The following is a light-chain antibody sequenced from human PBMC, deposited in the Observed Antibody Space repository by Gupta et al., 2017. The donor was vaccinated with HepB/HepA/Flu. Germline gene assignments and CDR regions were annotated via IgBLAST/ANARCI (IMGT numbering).Light chain of an antibody. CDR1: ISNIGYYT. V-gene: IGLV1-44*01. Sequence: QSVLTQPPSVSETPGQRVLISCSGGISNIGYYTVNWYRQFPGTAPKLLIYSDDQRPSGVPDRFSGSKSGTSASLAISGLQADDEADYYCSTWDDSLNGPVFGGGTKLTVL. CDR2: SDD. CDR3: STWDDSLNGPV. J-gene: IGLJ2*01.